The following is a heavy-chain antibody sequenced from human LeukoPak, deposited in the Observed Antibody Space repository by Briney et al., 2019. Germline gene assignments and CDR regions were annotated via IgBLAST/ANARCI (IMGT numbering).Heavy chain of an antibody. J-gene: IGHJ4*02. D-gene: IGHD2/OR15-2a*01. CDR1: GNYW. V-gene: IGHV3-74*01. CDR3: VSFYETY. Sequence: GGSLRLSCVASGNYWMHWVRQVPGKGLVWVSHINSDGSWTSYADSVKGRFTISKDNAKNTVYLQMNSLRAEDTAVYYCVSFYETYWGRGTLVTVSS. CDR2: INSDGSWT.